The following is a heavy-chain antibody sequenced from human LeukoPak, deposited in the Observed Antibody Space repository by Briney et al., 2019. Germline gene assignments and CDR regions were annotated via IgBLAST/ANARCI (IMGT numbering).Heavy chain of an antibody. D-gene: IGHD5-18*01. V-gene: IGHV1-8*01. J-gene: IGHJ4*02. CDR3: AKDGKRRGYSYGYGDY. CDR2: MNPNSGNT. Sequence: ASVKVSCMASGYTFTSYDINWVRQATGQGLEWMGWMNPNSGNTGYAQKFQGRVTMTRNTSISTVYMELSSLRSEDTALYYCAKDGKRRGYSYGYGDYWGQGTLVTVSS. CDR1: GYTFTSYD.